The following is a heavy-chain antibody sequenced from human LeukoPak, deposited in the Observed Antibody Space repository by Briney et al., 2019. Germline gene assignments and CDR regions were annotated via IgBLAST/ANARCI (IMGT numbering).Heavy chain of an antibody. CDR3: ARFSSWPTVHYYYYGMDV. Sequence: ASVKVSCKASGYTFTSYDINWVRQATGQGLEWMGWMNPNSGNTGYAQKFQGRVTMTRNTSISTAYMELSSLRSEDTAVYYCARFSSWPTVHYYYYGMDVWGQGTTVTVSS. J-gene: IGHJ6*02. CDR1: GYTFTSYD. CDR2: MNPNSGNT. V-gene: IGHV1-8*01. D-gene: IGHD6-13*01.